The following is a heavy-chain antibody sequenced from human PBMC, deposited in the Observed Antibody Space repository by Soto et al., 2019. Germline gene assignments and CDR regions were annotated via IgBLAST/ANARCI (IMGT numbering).Heavy chain of an antibody. Sequence: GESLKISCKGSGYSFTSYWISWVRQMPGKGLEWMGRIDPSDSYTNYSPSFQGHVTISADKSNSNAYLQGRGLKASDTAMYYCAGSYNAYYYDHWGQGVPVTVSS. CDR2: IDPSDSYT. V-gene: IGHV5-10-1*01. J-gene: IGHJ4*02. D-gene: IGHD1-1*01. CDR1: GYSFTSYW. CDR3: AGSYNAYYYDH.